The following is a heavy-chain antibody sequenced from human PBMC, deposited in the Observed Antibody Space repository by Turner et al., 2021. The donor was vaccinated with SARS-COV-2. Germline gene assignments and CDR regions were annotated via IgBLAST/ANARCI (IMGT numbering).Heavy chain of an antibody. CDR1: GFTFSSYG. V-gene: IGHV3-33*01. Sequence: QVQLVESGGGVVQPGRSLRLSCAASGFTFSSYGMHWVRQAPGKGLEWVAAIWYDGSNKYNADSVKGRFTISRDNSKNTLYLQMNSLRAEDTAVYYCATGSGSYYFSPTYYFDYWGQGTLVTVSS. D-gene: IGHD1-26*01. CDR3: ATGSGSYYFSPTYYFDY. CDR2: IWYDGSNK. J-gene: IGHJ4*02.